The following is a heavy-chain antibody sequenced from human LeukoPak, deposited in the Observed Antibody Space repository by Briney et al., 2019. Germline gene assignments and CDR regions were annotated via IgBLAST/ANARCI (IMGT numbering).Heavy chain of an antibody. V-gene: IGHV4-4*07. Sequence: SETLSLTCTVSGGSISSYYWSWIRQPAGKGLEWIGRIYTSGSTNYNPSLKSRVTMSVDTSKNQFSLKLSSVTAADTAVYYCARYISSSWYGYFQHWGQGTLVTVSS. CDR2: IYTSGST. CDR1: GGSISSYY. J-gene: IGHJ1*01. CDR3: ARYISSSWYGYFQH. D-gene: IGHD6-13*01.